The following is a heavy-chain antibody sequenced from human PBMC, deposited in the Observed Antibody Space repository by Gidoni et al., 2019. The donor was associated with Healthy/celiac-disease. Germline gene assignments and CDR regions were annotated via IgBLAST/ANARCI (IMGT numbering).Heavy chain of an antibody. CDR2: ISGSGGST. J-gene: IGHJ6*02. CDR3: AKARGSGSYYNPYYYYYGMDV. Sequence: EVKLLESGGGLVQPGGSLRLSCAASGFPFSSYAMSWVRQAPGKGLEWVSAISGSGGSTYYADSVKGRFTISRDNSKNTLYLQMNSLRAEDTAVYYCAKARGSGSYYNPYYYYYGMDVWGQGTTVTVSS. V-gene: IGHV3-23*01. D-gene: IGHD3-10*01. CDR1: GFPFSSYA.